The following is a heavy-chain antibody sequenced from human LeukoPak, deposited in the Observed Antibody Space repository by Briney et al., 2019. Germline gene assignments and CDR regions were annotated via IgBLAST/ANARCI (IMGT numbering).Heavy chain of an antibody. CDR2: INPNSGGT. J-gene: IGHJ6*02. D-gene: IGHD3-3*01. V-gene: IGHV1-2*02. CDR3: ARVYDFDDYYYGMDV. Sequence: ASVKVSCKASGYTFTDYYMHWVRQAPGQGLEWMGWINPNSGGTNYAQKFQGRVTMTRDTSISTAYMELSRLRSDDTAVYYCARVYDFDDYYYGMDVWGQGTTVTVSS. CDR1: GYTFTDYY.